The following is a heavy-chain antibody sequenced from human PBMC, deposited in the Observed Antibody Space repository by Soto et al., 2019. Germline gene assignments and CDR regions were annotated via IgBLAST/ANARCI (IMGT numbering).Heavy chain of an antibody. CDR1: GYTFTSYG. V-gene: IGHV1-18*01. J-gene: IGHJ4*02. D-gene: IGHD2-8*01. CDR3: AKTLSRGYCTNGVCVNAGGPDY. Sequence: GASVKVSCKASGYTFTSYGISWVRQAPGQGLEWMGWISAYNGNTNYAQKLQGRVTMTTDTSTSTAYMELRSLRSDDTAVYYCAKTLSRGYCTNGVCVNAGGPDYWGQGTLVTVSS. CDR2: ISAYNGNT.